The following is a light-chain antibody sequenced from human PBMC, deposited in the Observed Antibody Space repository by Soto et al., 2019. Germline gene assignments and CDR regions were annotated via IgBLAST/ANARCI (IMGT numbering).Light chain of an antibody. CDR3: LLYFSGGRV. Sequence: QAVVTQEPSLTVSPGGTVTLTCGSSTGAVADGHFPHWFQQKPGQVPRTLIYDTTEKHSWTPARFSGSLLGGRAALTLSGAQPEDEADYYCLLYFSGGRVFGGGTKLTDL. V-gene: IGLV7-46*01. CDR2: DTT. CDR1: TGAVADGHF. J-gene: IGLJ3*02.